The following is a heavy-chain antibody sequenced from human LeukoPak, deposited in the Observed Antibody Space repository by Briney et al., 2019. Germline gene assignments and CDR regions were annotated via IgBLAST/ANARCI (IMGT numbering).Heavy chain of an antibody. CDR2: IIPIFGTA. CDR3: ARGSEETHYYMDV. V-gene: IGHV1-69*05. D-gene: IGHD3-3*01. J-gene: IGHJ6*03. CDR1: GGTFSSYA. Sequence: SVKVSCKASGGTFSSYAISSVRQAPGQGLEWMGGIIPIFGTANYAQKFQGRVTLTTDESTSTAYMELSSLRSEDTAVYYCARGSEETHYYMDVWGKGTTVTVSS.